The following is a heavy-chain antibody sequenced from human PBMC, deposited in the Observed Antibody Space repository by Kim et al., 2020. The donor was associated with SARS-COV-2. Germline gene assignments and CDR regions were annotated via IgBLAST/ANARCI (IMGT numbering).Heavy chain of an antibody. CDR2: GGST. Sequence: GGSTYYADSVKGRFTISRDNSKNTLYLQMNSLRAEDTAVYYCAKEDAFDIWGQGTMVTVSS. CDR3: AKEDAFDI. V-gene: IGHV3-23*01. J-gene: IGHJ3*02.